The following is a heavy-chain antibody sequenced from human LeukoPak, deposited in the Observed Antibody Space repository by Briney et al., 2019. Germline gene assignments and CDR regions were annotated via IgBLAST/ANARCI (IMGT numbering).Heavy chain of an antibody. CDR3: ARSSNYYDSSGLGDY. V-gene: IGHV1-18*01. Sequence: ASVKVSCNASGYTFTSYGISWVRQAPGQGLEWMGWISAYNGNTNYAQKLQGRVTMTTDTSTSTAYMELRSLRSDDTAVYYCARSSNYYDSSGLGDYWGQGTLVTVSS. CDR2: ISAYNGNT. CDR1: GYTFTSYG. D-gene: IGHD3-22*01. J-gene: IGHJ4*02.